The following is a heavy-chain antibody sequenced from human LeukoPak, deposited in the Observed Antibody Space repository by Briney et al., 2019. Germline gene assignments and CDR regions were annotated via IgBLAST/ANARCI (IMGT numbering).Heavy chain of an antibody. Sequence: GGSLRLSCAASGFTFSSYSMNWVRQAPGKGLEWVSSISSSSSYIYYADSVKGRFTISRDNAKNSLYLQMNSLRAEDTAVYYCARDSRGYSYRGPAPHMDVWGKGTTVTVSS. V-gene: IGHV3-21*01. CDR1: GFTFSSYS. J-gene: IGHJ6*03. D-gene: IGHD5-18*01. CDR3: ARDSRGYSYRGPAPHMDV. CDR2: ISSSSSYI.